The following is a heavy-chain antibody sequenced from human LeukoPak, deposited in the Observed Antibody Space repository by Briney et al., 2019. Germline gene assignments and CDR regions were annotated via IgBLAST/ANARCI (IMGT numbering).Heavy chain of an antibody. J-gene: IGHJ5*02. CDR3: ARGQQLVYSRFDP. Sequence: SETLSLTCAVYGGSFSGYYWSWIRQPPGKGLEWIGEINHSGSTNYNPSLKSRVTISVDTSKNQFSLKLSSVTAADTAVYYCARGQQLVYSRFDPWGQGTLVTVSS. CDR2: INHSGST. D-gene: IGHD6-13*01. CDR1: GGSFSGYY. V-gene: IGHV4-34*01.